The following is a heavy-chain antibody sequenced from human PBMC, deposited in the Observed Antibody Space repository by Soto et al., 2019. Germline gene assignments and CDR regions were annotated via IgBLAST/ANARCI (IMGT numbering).Heavy chain of an antibody. D-gene: IGHD2-21*01. CDR1: GYTFTDHY. CDR2: INPYSGGT. V-gene: IGHV1-2*02. Sequence: ASVKVSCKASGYTFTDHYIHWLRQAPGQSLEWMGWINPYSGGTHFARKFQDRVTMARDTSVSTAYMELSSLKSDDTAVYYCARPKYGEMYFDSWGQGTVVTAPQ. J-gene: IGHJ4*02. CDR3: ARPKYGEMYFDS.